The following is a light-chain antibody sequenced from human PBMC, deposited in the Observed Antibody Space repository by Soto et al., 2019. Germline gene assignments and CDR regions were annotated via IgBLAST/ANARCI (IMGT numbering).Light chain of an antibody. CDR1: SSDLGGHKS. J-gene: IGLJ2*01. CDR3: SYYTTNSYVV. CDR2: EVS. Sequence: QSALTQPASLSGSPGQSITISCTGASSDLGGHKSVSWFQQHPGKAPRLIISEVSYRPSGISSRFSGSKSANMASLTISGLQSDDEADYYCSYYTTNSYVVFGGGTKLTVL. V-gene: IGLV2-14*03.